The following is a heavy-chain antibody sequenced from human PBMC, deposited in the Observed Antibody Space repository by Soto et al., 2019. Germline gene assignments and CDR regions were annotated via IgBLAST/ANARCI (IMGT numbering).Heavy chain of an antibody. CDR3: ARTFNGYPDY. V-gene: IGHV2-70*01. Sequence: SGPTLVNPTQTLTRTCTFSGFSLITILICVSWIRHPPGKALEWLALIDWDDDKYYSTSLKTRLTISKDTSENPVVLTMTDMDPVDTATYYCARTFNGYPDYWGQGTLVTVSS. CDR2: IDWDDDK. D-gene: IGHD5-18*01. J-gene: IGHJ4*02. CDR1: GFSLITILIC.